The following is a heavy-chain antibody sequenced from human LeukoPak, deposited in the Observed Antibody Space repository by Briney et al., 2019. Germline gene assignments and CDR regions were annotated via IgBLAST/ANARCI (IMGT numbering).Heavy chain of an antibody. CDR3: ARKAAAGPNWFDP. CDR1: GGSISSYY. D-gene: IGHD6-13*01. V-gene: IGHV4-59*08. CDR2: IYYSGST. Sequence: SETLSLTCTVSGGSISSYYWSWIRQPPGKGLEWIGYIYYSGSTNYSPSLKSRVTISVDTSKNQFSLKPSSVTAADTAVYYCARKAAAGPNWFDPWGQGALVTVSS. J-gene: IGHJ5*02.